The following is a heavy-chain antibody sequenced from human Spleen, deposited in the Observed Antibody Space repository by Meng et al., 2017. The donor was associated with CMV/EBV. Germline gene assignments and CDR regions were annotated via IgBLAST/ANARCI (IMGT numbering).Heavy chain of an antibody. D-gene: IGHD6-13*01. CDR1: GFTFDDYA. CDR2: ITATSGST. Sequence: GGSLRLSCAASGFTFDDYAMHWVRQAPGKGLEWVSPITATSGSTYYTDSVKGRFTVSRDNSKNTLYLQMNSLRAEDTAVYYCAKAYSSSWYREYYDYWGQGTLVTVSS. J-gene: IGHJ4*02. V-gene: IGHV3-23*01. CDR3: AKAYSSSWYREYYDY.